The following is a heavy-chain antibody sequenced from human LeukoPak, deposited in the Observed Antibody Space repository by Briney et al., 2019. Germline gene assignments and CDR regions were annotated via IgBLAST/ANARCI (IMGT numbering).Heavy chain of an antibody. J-gene: IGHJ4*02. D-gene: IGHD2-21*02. Sequence: GGSLRLSCAASGFTFSSYWMTWVRQAPEKGLEWVANIKQDGSETYYVDSVKGRFTISRDNAKNSLYLQMNSLRAEDTAVYYCARDCGGDCYLGYWGQGTLVTVSS. CDR1: GFTFSSYW. CDR2: IKQDGSET. V-gene: IGHV3-7*01. CDR3: ARDCGGDCYLGY.